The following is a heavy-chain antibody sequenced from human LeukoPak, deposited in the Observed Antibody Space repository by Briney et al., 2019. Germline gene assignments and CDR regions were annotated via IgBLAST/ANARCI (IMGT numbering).Heavy chain of an antibody. CDR3: AKGPTPYSSSWYYDWFDP. V-gene: IGHV3-30*18. J-gene: IGHJ5*02. CDR1: GFTFSSYA. CDR2: ISYDGSNK. D-gene: IGHD6-13*01. Sequence: GGSLRLSCAAPGFTFSSYAMSWVRQAPGKGLEWVAVISYDGSNKYYADSVKGRFTISRDNSRNTLYLQMNSLRAEDTAVYYCAKGPTPYSSSWYYDWFDPWGQGTLVTVSS.